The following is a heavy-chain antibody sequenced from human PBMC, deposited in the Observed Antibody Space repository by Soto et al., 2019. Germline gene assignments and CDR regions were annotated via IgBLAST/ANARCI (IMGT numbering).Heavy chain of an antibody. D-gene: IGHD6-13*01. CDR1: GFIFGDYG. CDR2: IRNKGYGEST. CDR3: TRFLAARFDF. Sequence: GSLILSCPASGFIFGDYGMSWVRQAPGKGLEYIGLIRNKGYGESTEYAASVKGRFTISRDDSKNIVYLQVNSLKAEDTGVYFCTRFLAARFDFWGQGTLVTVYS. V-gene: IGHV3-49*04. J-gene: IGHJ4*02.